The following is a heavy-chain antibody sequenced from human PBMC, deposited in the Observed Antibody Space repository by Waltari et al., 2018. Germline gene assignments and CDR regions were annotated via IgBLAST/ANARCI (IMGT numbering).Heavy chain of an antibody. V-gene: IGHV3-21*01. D-gene: IGHD3-22*01. CDR2: ISSSSSYI. J-gene: IGHJ3*02. Sequence: EVQLVESGGGLVKPGGSLRLSCAASGFTFSSYSMNWVRQAPGKGLEWVSSISSSSSYINYADSGKGRFTISRDNAKNSLYLQMNSLRAEDTAVYYCARDSGDYYDSSGSPAGAFDIWGQGTMVTVSS. CDR1: GFTFSSYS. CDR3: ARDSGDYYDSSGSPAGAFDI.